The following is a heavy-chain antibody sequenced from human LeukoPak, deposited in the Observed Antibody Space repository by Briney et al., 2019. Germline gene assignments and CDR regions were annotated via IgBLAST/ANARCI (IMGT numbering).Heavy chain of an antibody. Sequence: PGGSLRLSCAASGFTFSSYAMSWVRQAPGKGLEWVSAISGSGGSTYYADSVKGRFTISRDNSKNTLYPQMNSLRAEDTAVYYCAKSDDIVVVPAAMKYYYYYGMDVWGQGTTVTVSS. D-gene: IGHD2-2*01. CDR2: ISGSGGST. CDR1: GFTFSSYA. V-gene: IGHV3-23*01. CDR3: AKSDDIVVVPAAMKYYYYYGMDV. J-gene: IGHJ6*02.